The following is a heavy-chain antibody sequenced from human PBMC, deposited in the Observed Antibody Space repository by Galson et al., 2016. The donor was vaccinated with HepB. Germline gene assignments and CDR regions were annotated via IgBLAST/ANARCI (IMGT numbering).Heavy chain of an antibody. Sequence: TLSLTCTVSGGSISSGAYYWAWIRQHPGQGLECIGYIHYTGGTYSNPSLQSRVTISLATSKNQFSLNLTSVTAADTAVYYCARGYYDTTGHYYWRAFDIWGQGTLVTVSS. CDR3: ARGYYDTTGHYYWRAFDI. D-gene: IGHD3-22*01. J-gene: IGHJ4*02. V-gene: IGHV4-31*03. CDR1: GGSISSGAYY. CDR2: IHYTGGT.